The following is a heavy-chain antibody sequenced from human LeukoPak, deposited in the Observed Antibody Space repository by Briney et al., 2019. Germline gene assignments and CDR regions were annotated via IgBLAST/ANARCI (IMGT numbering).Heavy chain of an antibody. CDR3: ASLTTVTQGYFDS. D-gene: IGHD4-17*01. J-gene: IGHJ4*02. V-gene: IGHV4-59*08. CDR2: IYYSGST. Sequence: PSETLSLTCTVSGGSISSYYWSWIRQPPGKGLEWIGYIYYSGSTNYNPSLKSRLTISVDTSKNQFSLKLSSVTATDTAVYYCASLTTVTQGYFDSWGQGTLVTVSS. CDR1: GGSISSYY.